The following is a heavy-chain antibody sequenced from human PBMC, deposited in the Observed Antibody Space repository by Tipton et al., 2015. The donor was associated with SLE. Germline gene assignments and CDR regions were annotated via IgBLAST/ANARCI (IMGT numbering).Heavy chain of an antibody. Sequence: SLRLSCAASGFTFSSYAMSWVRQAPGKGLEWVGFIRSKAYGGTTEYAASVKGRFTISRDDSKSIAYLQMNSLKTEDTAVYYCTRASYSSSSGFDYWGQGTLVTVSS. CDR3: TRASYSSSSGFDY. D-gene: IGHD6-6*01. J-gene: IGHJ4*02. CDR1: GFTFSSYA. V-gene: IGHV3-49*04. CDR2: IRSKAYGGTT.